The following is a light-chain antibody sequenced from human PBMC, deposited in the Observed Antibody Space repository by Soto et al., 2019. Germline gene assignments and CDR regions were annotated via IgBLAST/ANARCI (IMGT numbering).Light chain of an antibody. V-gene: IGKV3-15*01. CDR3: PQYNTWLWT. CDR1: QSVNAN. CDR2: GAS. J-gene: IGKJ1*01. Sequence: EVVMTQSPATLSVSPGERATLSCRASQSVNANLAWYQQKPGQAPRLLIHGASNRATGIPARFSGSGFGTEFSLPIRSLQAGDCAVYYCPQYNTWLWTFGEGTRVEI.